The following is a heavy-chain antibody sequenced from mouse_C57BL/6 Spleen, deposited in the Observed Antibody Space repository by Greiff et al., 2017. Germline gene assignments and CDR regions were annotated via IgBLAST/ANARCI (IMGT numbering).Heavy chain of an antibody. D-gene: IGHD2-4*01. CDR3: ARYDYDGY. CDR1: GYTFTDYY. V-gene: IGHV1-26*01. Sequence: VQLQQSGPELVKPGASVKISCKASGYTFTDYYMNWVKQSHGKSLEWIGYINPNNGGTSYNQKFKGKATLTVDKSSSTAYMELRSLTSEYSAVYYCARYDYDGYWGQGTTLTVSS. CDR2: INPNNGGT. J-gene: IGHJ2*01.